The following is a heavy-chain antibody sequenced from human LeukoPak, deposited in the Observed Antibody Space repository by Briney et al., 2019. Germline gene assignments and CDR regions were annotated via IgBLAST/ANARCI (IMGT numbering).Heavy chain of an antibody. V-gene: IGHV3-49*04. CDR1: GFTFRDYA. D-gene: IGHD5-24*01. Sequence: GGSLRLSCAASGFTFRDYAISWVRLAPGKGLQWVGFIRSKTYGGAADYGASAKGRFTIYRDDSQSIAYLLMNRLEIEDTAVYYCTRIGMAIIGRDPVDHWGQGTLVTVSS. J-gene: IGHJ4*02. CDR2: IRSKTYGGAA. CDR3: TRIGMAIIGRDPVDH.